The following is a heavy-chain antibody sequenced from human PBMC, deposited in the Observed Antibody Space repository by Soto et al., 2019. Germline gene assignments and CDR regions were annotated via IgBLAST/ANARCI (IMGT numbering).Heavy chain of an antibody. Sequence: QVQLVQSGAEVKKPGASVKVSCKASGYTFTSYYMHWVRQAPGQGLEWMGIINPSGGSTSYAQKFQGRVTMTRDTATSTVYMELSSLRSEDTAVYYCARVFTVVTAIDYWGQGTLVTVSS. CDR3: ARVFTVVTAIDY. D-gene: IGHD2-21*02. CDR2: INPSGGST. V-gene: IGHV1-46*03. J-gene: IGHJ4*02. CDR1: GYTFTSYY.